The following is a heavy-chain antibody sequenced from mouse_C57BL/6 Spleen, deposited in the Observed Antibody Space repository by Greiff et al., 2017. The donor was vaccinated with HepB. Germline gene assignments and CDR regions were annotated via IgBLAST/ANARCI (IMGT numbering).Heavy chain of an antibody. V-gene: IGHV14-2*01. CDR2: IDPEDGET. CDR1: GFNIKDYY. J-gene: IGHJ1*03. CDR3: ARTVVAPYWYFDV. D-gene: IGHD1-1*01. Sequence: VQLKESGAELVKPGASVKLSCTASGFNIKDYYMHWVKQRTEQGLEWIGRIDPEDGETKYAPKFQGKATITADTSSNTAYLQLSSLTSEDTAVYDCARTVVAPYWYFDVWGTGTTVTVSS.